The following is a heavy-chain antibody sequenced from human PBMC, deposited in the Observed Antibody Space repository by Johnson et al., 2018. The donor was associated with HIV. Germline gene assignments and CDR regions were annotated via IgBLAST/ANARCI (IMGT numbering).Heavy chain of an antibody. CDR1: GFTFSNAW. J-gene: IGHJ3*02. CDR3: ANLAGSDAFDI. CDR2: LNCSGGRT. D-gene: IGHD3-10*01. V-gene: IGHV3-NL1*01. Sequence: QVRLVESGGGLVKPGGSLRLSCAASGFTFSNAWMSWVRQAPGKGLEWVSGLNCSGGRTGYADFVKGRFTISRDNSKNTLYLQMNSLRAEDTAVYYCANLAGSDAFDIWGQGTMVTVSS.